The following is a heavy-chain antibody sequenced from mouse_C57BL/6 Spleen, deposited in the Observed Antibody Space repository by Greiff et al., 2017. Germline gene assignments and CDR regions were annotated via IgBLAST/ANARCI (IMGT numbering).Heavy chain of an antibody. CDR2: INPSTGGT. D-gene: IGHD2-3*01. Sequence: VHVKQSGPELVKPGASVKISCKASGYSFTGYYMNWVKQSPEKSLEWIGEINPSTGGTTYNQKFKAKATLTVDKSSSTAYMQLKSLTSEDSAVYYCARGDGYPFDYWGQGTTLTVSS. J-gene: IGHJ2*01. CDR3: ARGDGYPFDY. V-gene: IGHV1-42*01. CDR1: GYSFTGYY.